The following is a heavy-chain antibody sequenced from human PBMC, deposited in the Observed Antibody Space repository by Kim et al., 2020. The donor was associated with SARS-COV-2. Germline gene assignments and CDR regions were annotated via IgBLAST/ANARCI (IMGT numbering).Heavy chain of an antibody. CDR2: T. J-gene: IGHJ1*01. D-gene: IGHD6-13*01. V-gene: IGHV3-15*01. CDR3: TTDLLTAAAGY. Sequence: TDYAAPVRGRFTISRDDSKNTLYLQMNSLKTEDTAVYYCTTDLLTAAAGYWGQGTLVTVSS.